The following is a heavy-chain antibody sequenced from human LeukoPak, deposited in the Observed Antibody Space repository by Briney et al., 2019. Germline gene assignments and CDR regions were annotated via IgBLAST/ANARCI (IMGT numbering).Heavy chain of an antibody. J-gene: IGHJ6*01. CDR1: GFTFSSYS. CDR3: ARHGDGFYHGMDV. V-gene: IGHV3-48*04. Sequence: GGSLRLSCAASGFTFSSYSMNWVRQAPGKGLEWVSYINSGSRTIFYADPVKGRFTISRDNAKNSLYLQMNSLRVEDTAVYYCARHGDGFYHGMDVWGQGTTVTVSS. CDR2: INSGSRTI. D-gene: IGHD4-17*01.